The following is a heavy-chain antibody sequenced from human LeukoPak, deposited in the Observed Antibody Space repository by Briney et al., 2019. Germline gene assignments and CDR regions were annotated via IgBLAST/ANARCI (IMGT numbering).Heavy chain of an antibody. V-gene: IGHV1-46*03. CDR3: ARAGNYYDSSGYLYYFDY. CDR1: GYTFTGYY. Sequence: ASVKVSCKASGYTFTGYYMHWVRQAPGQGLEWMGIINPSGGSTSYAQKFQGRVTMTRDTSTSTVYMELSSLRSEDTAVYYCARAGNYYDSSGYLYYFDYWGQGTLVTVSS. D-gene: IGHD3-22*01. CDR2: INPSGGST. J-gene: IGHJ4*02.